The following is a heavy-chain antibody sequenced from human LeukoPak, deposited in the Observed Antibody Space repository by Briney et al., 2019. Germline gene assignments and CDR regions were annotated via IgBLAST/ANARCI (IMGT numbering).Heavy chain of an antibody. J-gene: IGHJ6*02. V-gene: IGHV3-30-3*01. CDR2: MSFDGSKS. D-gene: IGHD3-10*01. CDR1: GFTFSSYA. Sequence: PGGSLRLSCAASGFTFSSYAMHWVRQAPGKGLEWVAVMSFDGSKSYYADSMKGRCSISRDNSKNTLYLQMNSLRAEDTAAYYCARDRQPYYNYYGMDVWGQGTTVTVSS. CDR3: ARDRQPYYNYYGMDV.